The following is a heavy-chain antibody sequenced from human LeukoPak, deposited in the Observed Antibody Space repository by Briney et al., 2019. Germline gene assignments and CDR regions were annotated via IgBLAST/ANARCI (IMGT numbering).Heavy chain of an antibody. V-gene: IGHV3-30-3*01. Sequence: GRSLRLSCAASGFTFSSYAMHWVRQAPGKGLEWVAVISYDGSNKYYADSVKGRFTISRDNSKNTLYLQMNSLRAEDTAVYYCAREMRGKTDYWGQGTLVTVSS. CDR3: AREMRGKTDY. J-gene: IGHJ4*02. D-gene: IGHD4-23*01. CDR1: GFTFSSYA. CDR2: ISYDGSNK.